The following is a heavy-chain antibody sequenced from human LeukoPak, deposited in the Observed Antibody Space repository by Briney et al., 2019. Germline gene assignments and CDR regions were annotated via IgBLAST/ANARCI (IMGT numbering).Heavy chain of an antibody. CDR3: ARHAPYYYGSAHYTFDY. CDR1: GGSFSGYY. V-gene: IGHV4-34*01. D-gene: IGHD3-10*01. Sequence: SETLSLTCAVYGGSFSGYYWSWIRQPPGKGLEWIGEINHSGSTNYNPSLRSRVTISIDTSKNQFSLKLSSVTAADTAVYYCARHAPYYYGSAHYTFDYWGQGTLVTVSS. J-gene: IGHJ4*02. CDR2: INHSGST.